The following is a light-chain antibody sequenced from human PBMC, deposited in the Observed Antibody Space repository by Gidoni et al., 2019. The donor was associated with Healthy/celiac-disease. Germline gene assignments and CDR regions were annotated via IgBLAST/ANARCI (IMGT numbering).Light chain of an antibody. Sequence: QSVLTQPPSASGTPGQRVTISCSGSSSNIGSNYVYGYQQLPGTAPKLLIYRNNQRPSGVPDRFSGSKSGTSASLAISGLRSEDEADYYCAAWDDSLSGLFGGGTKLTVL. J-gene: IGLJ2*01. CDR3: AAWDDSLSGL. CDR2: RNN. CDR1: SSNIGSNY. V-gene: IGLV1-47*01.